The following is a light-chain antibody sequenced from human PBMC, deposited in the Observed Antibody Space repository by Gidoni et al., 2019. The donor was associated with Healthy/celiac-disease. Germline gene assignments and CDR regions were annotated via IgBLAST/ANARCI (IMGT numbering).Light chain of an antibody. CDR1: QSVSSY. CDR2: DAY. J-gene: IGKJ3*01. Sequence: TLSLSPGERATLSCSASQSVSSYLAWYQQKPGQAPRLLIYDAYNRATGIPARFSGSGSGTDFTLTISSLETEDFAVYYCQQRSNWPPAFGPETKVDIK. V-gene: IGKV3-11*01. CDR3: QQRSNWPPA.